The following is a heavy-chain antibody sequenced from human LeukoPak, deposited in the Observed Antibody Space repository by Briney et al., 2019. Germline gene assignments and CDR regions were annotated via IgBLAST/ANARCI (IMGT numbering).Heavy chain of an antibody. J-gene: IGHJ4*02. CDR1: GGSISSGSYY. V-gene: IGHV4-61*02. CDR2: IYTSGST. D-gene: IGHD2-21*01. CDR3: ARGKHGPSFDY. Sequence: SETLSLTCTVSGGSISSGSYYWSWIRQPAGKGLEWIGRIYTSGSTNYNPSLKSRVTISVDTSKNQFSLKLSSVTAADTAVYYCARGKHGPSFDYWGQGTLVTVSS.